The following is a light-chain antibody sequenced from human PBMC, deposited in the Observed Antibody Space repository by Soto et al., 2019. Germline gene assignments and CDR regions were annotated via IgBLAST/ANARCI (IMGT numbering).Light chain of an antibody. V-gene: IGKV3-20*01. CDR2: GAS. CDR1: QSVSSSY. J-gene: IGKJ1*01. Sequence: EIVLTQSPGTLSLSPGERATLSCRASQSVSSSYLAWYQQKPGQAPRLLIYGASSRATGIPDTFSGSGSGTHFTLTISRLEPEDFAVYYCQQYGSSPTWTFGQGTKVEIK. CDR3: QQYGSSPTWT.